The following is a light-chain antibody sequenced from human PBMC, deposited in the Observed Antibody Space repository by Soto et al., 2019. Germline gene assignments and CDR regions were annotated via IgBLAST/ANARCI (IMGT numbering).Light chain of an antibody. CDR3: SSFTTSSTYV. J-gene: IGLJ1*01. V-gene: IGLV2-18*02. CDR2: DVS. Sequence: QSVLTQPPSVSGSPGQSVAISWSGTSSDVGSYNRVSWYQQPPGTAPKLMIYDVSNRPSGVPDRFSGSKSGNTASLTISGLQAEDEADYYCSSFTTSSTYVFGTGTNLTVL. CDR1: SSDVGSYNR.